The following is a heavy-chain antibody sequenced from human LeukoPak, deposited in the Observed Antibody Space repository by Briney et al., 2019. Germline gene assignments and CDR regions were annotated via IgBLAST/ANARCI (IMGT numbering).Heavy chain of an antibody. D-gene: IGHD3-3*01. CDR3: ARGPNYDFWSGYYRNLLFDY. J-gene: IGHJ4*02. CDR1: GGSFSGYY. CDR2: INHSGST. Sequence: SETLSLTCAVYGGSFSGYYWSWIRQPPGKGLEWIGEINHSGSTNYNPSLKSRVTTSVDTSKNQFSLKLSSVTAADTAVYYCARGPNYDFWSGYYRNLLFDYWGQGTLVTVSS. V-gene: IGHV4-34*01.